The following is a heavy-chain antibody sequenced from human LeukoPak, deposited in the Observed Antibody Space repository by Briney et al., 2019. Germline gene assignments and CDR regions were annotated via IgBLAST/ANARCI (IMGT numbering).Heavy chain of an antibody. CDR1: GYSFTAYY. CDR3: ARDGSSSWSPVTY. J-gene: IGHJ4*02. CDR2: IDPNSGVT. Sequence: ASVKVSCKASGYSFTAYYMHWVRQAPGQGLEWMGWIDPNSGVTNYAQKFQGRVTMTRDTSINTAYMELSRLRSDDTAMYYCARDGSSSWSPVTYWGQGTLVTVSS. D-gene: IGHD6-13*01. V-gene: IGHV1-2*02.